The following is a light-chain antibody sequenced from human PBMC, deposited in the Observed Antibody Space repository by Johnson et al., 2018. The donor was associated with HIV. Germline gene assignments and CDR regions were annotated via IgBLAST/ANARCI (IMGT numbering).Light chain of an antibody. CDR3: GSWDDSLSNHV. J-gene: IGLJ1*01. CDR1: SYNIGNNL. Sequence: QSVLTQPPSVSAAPGQKVTISCSGSSYNIGNNLLSWYQQLPGTAPKLLINENNKRPSGIPDPSSGSQSGKSAALGITGLQTGDEADYYCGSWDDSLSNHVFGTGTKVTVL. V-gene: IGLV1-51*02. CDR2: ENN.